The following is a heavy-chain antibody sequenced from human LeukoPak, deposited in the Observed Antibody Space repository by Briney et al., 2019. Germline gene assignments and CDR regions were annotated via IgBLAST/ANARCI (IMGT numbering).Heavy chain of an antibody. D-gene: IGHD3-10*01. V-gene: IGHV3-11*04. J-gene: IGHJ6*03. CDR3: AREAYGSGSYYNVYYYYMDV. Sequence: GGSLRLSCAASGFTFSDYYMSWIRQAPGKGLEWVSYISSSGSTIYYADSVKGRFTISRDNAKNSLYLQMNSLRAEDTAVYYCAREAYGSGSYYNVYYYYMDVWGKGTTVTVS. CDR1: GFTFSDYY. CDR2: ISSSGSTI.